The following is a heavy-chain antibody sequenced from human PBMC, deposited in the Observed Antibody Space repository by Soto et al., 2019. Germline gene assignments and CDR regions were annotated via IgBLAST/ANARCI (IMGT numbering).Heavy chain of an antibody. CDR3: AKGIWSGYQINNWFDP. CDR1: GFTFSSYA. Sequence: EVQLLESGGGLVQPGGSLRLSCAASGFTFSSYAMSWVRQAPGKGLEWVSAISGSGGSTYYADSVKGRFTISRDNSKNTLNLQMNSLRAEDTAVYYCAKGIWSGYQINNWFDPWGQGTLVTVSS. V-gene: IGHV3-23*01. D-gene: IGHD3-3*01. CDR2: ISGSGGST. J-gene: IGHJ5*02.